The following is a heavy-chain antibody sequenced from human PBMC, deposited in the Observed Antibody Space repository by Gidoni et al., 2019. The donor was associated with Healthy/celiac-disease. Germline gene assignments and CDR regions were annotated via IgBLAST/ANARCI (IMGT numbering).Heavy chain of an antibody. J-gene: IGHJ5*02. V-gene: IGHV4-34*01. CDR3: ARGRGVRRRAWFDP. CDR1: GG. Sequence: QVQLQQWGAGLLKPSETLSLTCAVYGGLEWIGEINHSGSTNYNPSLKSRVTISVDTSKNQFSLKLSSVTAADTAVYYCARGRGVRRRAWFDPWGQGTLVTVSS. CDR2: INHSGST. D-gene: IGHD3-10*01.